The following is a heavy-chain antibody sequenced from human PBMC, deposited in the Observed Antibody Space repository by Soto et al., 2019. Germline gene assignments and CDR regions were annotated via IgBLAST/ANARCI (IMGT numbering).Heavy chain of an antibody. D-gene: IGHD6-19*01. Sequence: GGSLRLSCAASGFTFSSYAMHWVRQAPGKGLEWVAVISYDGSNKYYADSVKGRFTISRDNSKNTLYLQMNSLRAEDTAVYYCARDLAPTPDKWLVPHYWGQGTLVTVSS. CDR3: ARDLAPTPDKWLVPHY. J-gene: IGHJ4*02. CDR2: ISYDGSNK. V-gene: IGHV3-30-3*01. CDR1: GFTFSSYA.